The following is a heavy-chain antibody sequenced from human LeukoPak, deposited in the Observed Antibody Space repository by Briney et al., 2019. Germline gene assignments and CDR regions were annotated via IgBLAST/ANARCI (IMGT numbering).Heavy chain of an antibody. V-gene: IGHV4-34*01. D-gene: IGHD3-10*01. CDR2: IHNSGTT. Sequence: SETLSLTCAVSGGPFSGYFWSWIRQSSGKGLEWIGEIHNSGTTNYNPSLNSRVTISEDTSKNQFYLNLSSVSAADTAVYYCARRYYYNLGSFPFDFWGQGTLVTVSS. CDR3: ARRYYYNLGSFPFDF. J-gene: IGHJ4*02. CDR1: GGPFSGYF.